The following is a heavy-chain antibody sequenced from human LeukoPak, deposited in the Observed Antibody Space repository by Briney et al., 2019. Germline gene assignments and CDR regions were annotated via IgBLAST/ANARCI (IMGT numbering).Heavy chain of an antibody. CDR3: AKDLYSGSYYEAFDI. CDR2: ISGPGGRT. J-gene: IGHJ3*02. CDR1: RFTFSNSA. D-gene: IGHD1-26*01. V-gene: IGHV3-23*01. Sequence: GGSLRLSCAASRFTFSNSAMSWVRQAPGKGLEWVSTISGPGGRTYYADSVKGRFTISRDNSKNTLYLQMNSLRAEDTAVYYCAKDLYSGSYYEAFDIWGQGTMVTVSS.